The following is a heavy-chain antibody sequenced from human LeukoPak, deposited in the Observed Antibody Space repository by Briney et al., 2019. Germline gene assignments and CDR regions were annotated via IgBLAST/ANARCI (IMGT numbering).Heavy chain of an antibody. Sequence: SVTVSCTASGYTFTSYYMHWVRQAPGQGLEWMGGIIPIFGTANYAQKFQGRVTITADESTSTAYMELSSLRSEDTAVYYCANGDYYYYGMDVWGQGTTVTVSS. CDR3: ANGDYYYYGMDV. J-gene: IGHJ6*02. V-gene: IGHV1-69*13. D-gene: IGHD4-17*01. CDR2: IIPIFGTA. CDR1: GYTFTSYY.